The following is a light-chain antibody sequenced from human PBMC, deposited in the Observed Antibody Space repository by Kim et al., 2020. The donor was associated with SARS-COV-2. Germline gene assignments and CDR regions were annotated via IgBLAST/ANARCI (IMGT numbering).Light chain of an antibody. CDR1: HSDVGRFNY. V-gene: IGLV2-8*01. Sequence: QSALTQPPSASGSPGQSVTISCTGTHSDVGRFNYVSWYQNHPGRAPKLMIYEVSRRPSGVPDRFSGSKSGNTASLTVSGLQAEDEAYYYCSSYTDSNTLIFGGGTQLTVL. CDR3: SSYTDSNTLI. CDR2: EVS. J-gene: IGLJ2*01.